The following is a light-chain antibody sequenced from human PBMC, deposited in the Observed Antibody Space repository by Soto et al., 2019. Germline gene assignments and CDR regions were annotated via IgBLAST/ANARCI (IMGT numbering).Light chain of an antibody. V-gene: IGKV3-20*01. CDR2: GAY. CDR1: QSVSSSY. CDR3: QHFGGTTFT. J-gene: IGKJ5*01. Sequence: DIVLTQSPGTLSLSPGEGSTLSCMASQSVSSSYIAWYQQRPGQTPSLLIYGAYTRATGITDRFSGSGSGTHFTLTISRLEPGDFAVYYCQHFGGTTFTVGPVTRLDIK.